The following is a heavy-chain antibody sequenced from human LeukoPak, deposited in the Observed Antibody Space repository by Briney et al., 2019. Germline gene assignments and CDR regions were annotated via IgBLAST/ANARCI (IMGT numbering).Heavy chain of an antibody. V-gene: IGHV3-30*02. CDR3: AKGDGSGSYYWFDP. Sequence: GGSLRLSCAASRFTFSDYGMHWVRQAPGKGLEWVAFIRYDGNNKYYADSVKGRFTISRDNSKNTLYLQMNSLRAEDTAAYYCAKGDGSGSYYWFDPWGQGTLVTVSS. CDR1: RFTFSDYG. D-gene: IGHD3-10*01. CDR2: IRYDGNNK. J-gene: IGHJ5*01.